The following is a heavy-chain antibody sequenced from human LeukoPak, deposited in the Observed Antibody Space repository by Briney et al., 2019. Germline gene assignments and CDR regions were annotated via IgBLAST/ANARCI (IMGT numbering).Heavy chain of an antibody. V-gene: IGHV4-59*01. CDR2: IYYSGST. CDR3: ARYIVSYPHDAFDI. J-gene: IGHJ3*02. D-gene: IGHD1-26*01. Sequence: SETLSLTCTVSGGSISSYHWSWIRQPPGKGLEWIGYIYYSGSTSYNPSLKSRVTISVDTSKKQFSLKLSSVTAADTAFYYCARYIVSYPHDAFDIWGQGTMVTVSS. CDR1: GGSISSYH.